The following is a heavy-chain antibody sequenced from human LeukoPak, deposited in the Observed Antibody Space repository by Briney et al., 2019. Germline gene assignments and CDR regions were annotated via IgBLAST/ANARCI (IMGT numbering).Heavy chain of an antibody. CDR1: GFTVSSNY. D-gene: IGHD3-10*01. Sequence: PGGSLRLSCAASGFTVSSNYMSWVRQAPGKGLECVSVIYIDGTTYYADSVKGRFTISRDKSKNTLYLQMNILRAEDTAVYYCAVYYYGSGSQKRYYYYMDVWGKGTTVTVSS. CDR2: IYIDGTT. J-gene: IGHJ6*03. CDR3: AVYYYGSGSQKRYYYYMDV. V-gene: IGHV3-53*01.